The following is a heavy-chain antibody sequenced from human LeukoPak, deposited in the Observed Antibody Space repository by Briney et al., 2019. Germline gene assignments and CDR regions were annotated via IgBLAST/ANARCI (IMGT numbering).Heavy chain of an antibody. CDR1: GRSISSSSYY. D-gene: IGHD6-19*01. V-gene: IGHV4-39*01. J-gene: IGHJ4*02. CDR2: MYYSGRT. CDR3: ARPRTRYSSAWGPGGDFDY. Sequence: SETLSLTCTVCGRSISSSSYYWRWIRQPPGKGLEWIGSMYYSGRTYYNPSLKSRVTISLDTSKNQFSLTLISVTTADTAVYFCARPRTRYSSAWGPGGDFDYWGQGTVVTVSS.